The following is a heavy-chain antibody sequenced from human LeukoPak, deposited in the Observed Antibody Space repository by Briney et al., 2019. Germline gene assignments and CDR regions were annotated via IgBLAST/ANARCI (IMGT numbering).Heavy chain of an antibody. V-gene: IGHV1-69*04. J-gene: IGHJ4*02. D-gene: IGHD6-19*01. Sequence: ASVKVSCKASGGTFSSYAISWVRQAPGQGPEWMGRIIPILGIANYAQKFQGRVTITADKSTSTAYMELSSLRSEDTAVYYCASVSSGWTPRGYWGQGTLVTVSS. CDR1: GGTFSSYA. CDR3: ASVSSGWTPRGY. CDR2: IIPILGIA.